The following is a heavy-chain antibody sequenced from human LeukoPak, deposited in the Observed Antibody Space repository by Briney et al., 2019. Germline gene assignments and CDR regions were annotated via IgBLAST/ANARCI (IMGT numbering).Heavy chain of an antibody. J-gene: IGHJ4*02. D-gene: IGHD3-16*01. CDR3: ARHRWGSQLNY. CDR1: GGSINSSGFY. CDR2: VYYSGST. Sequence: TSETLSLTCTVSGGSINSSGFYWGWIRQPPGKGLEWLGSVYYSGSTYYNPSLKSRVTISEDTSKNQFSLKLRSVTAAGTAVYYCARHRWGSQLNYWGQGTLVTVSS. V-gene: IGHV4-39*01.